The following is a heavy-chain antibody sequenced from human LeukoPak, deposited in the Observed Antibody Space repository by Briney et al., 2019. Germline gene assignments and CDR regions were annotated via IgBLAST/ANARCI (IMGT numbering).Heavy chain of an antibody. V-gene: IGHV3-30*18. J-gene: IGHJ4*02. CDR3: AKQVATRPY. CDR1: GFTFSSYG. D-gene: IGHD5-12*01. Sequence: GGSLRLSCAASGFTFSSYGMHWVRQAAGKGLEWVAVISYDGSKKYYADSVKGRFTISRDNSKNTLYLQMTSLRAEDTAVYYCAKQVATRPYWGQGTLVTVSS. CDR2: ISYDGSKK.